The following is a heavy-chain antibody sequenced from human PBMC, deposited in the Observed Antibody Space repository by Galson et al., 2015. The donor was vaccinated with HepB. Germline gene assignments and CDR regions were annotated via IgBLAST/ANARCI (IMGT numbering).Heavy chain of an antibody. CDR2: ISYDGSDK. V-gene: IGHV3-30*04. J-gene: IGHJ6*02. CDR3: AGWLGGVLYGMDV. Sequence: SLRLSCAASGFTFSTYAMHWVRQGPGKGLEWVATISYDGSDKYYADSVKGRFTLSRDNSKNTLSLQMDSLRVEDTAVYYCAGWLGGVLYGMDVWGQGATVTVSS. CDR1: GFTFSTYA. D-gene: IGHD6-19*01.